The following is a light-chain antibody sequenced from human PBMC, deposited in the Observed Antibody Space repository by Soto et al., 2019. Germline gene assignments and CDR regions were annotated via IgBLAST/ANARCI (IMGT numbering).Light chain of an antibody. Sequence: QSALTQAASVSGSPGQSITISCTGTSSDIGGYNFVSWYRQHPGTGPKLLIFDVSNRPSGISDRFSGSKSGNSASLTISGLQAEDEAEYFCSSYTNSSTVLFGGGTKVTVL. J-gene: IGLJ2*01. CDR3: SSYTNSSTVL. V-gene: IGLV2-14*03. CDR2: DVS. CDR1: SSDIGGYNF.